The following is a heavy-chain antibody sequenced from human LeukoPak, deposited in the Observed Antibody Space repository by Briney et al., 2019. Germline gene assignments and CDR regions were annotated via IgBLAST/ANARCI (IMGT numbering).Heavy chain of an antibody. D-gene: IGHD4-23*01. CDR2: IYYSGST. Sequence: SETLSLTCTVSGGSISSDYWSWIRQPPGKGLEWIGYIYYSGSTNYNPSLKSRLTIPLDTSKNQFSLKLTSVTAADTAVYYCARTVKTRGDAFDIWGQGTMVTVSS. V-gene: IGHV4-59*01. CDR1: GGSISSDY. J-gene: IGHJ3*02. CDR3: ARTVKTRGDAFDI.